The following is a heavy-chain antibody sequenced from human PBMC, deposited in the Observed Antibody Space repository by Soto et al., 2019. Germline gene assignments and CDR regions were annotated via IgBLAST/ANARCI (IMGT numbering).Heavy chain of an antibody. CDR2: INPNSGGT. Sequence: ASVKVSCKASGYTFTGYYMHWVRQAPGQGLEWMGWINPNSGGTNYAQKFQGWVTMTRGTSISTAYMELSRLRSDDTAVYYCARDPTSGLYGMDVWGQGTTVTVSS. V-gene: IGHV1-2*04. CDR1: GYTFTGYY. J-gene: IGHJ6*02. CDR3: ARDPTSGLYGMDV.